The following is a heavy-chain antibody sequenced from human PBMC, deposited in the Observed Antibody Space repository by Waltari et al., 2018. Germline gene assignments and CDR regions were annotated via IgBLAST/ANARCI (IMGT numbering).Heavy chain of an antibody. J-gene: IGHJ4*02. Sequence: QVRLEQWGAGLLKPSETLSLTCAVYGGSLNNRYWSWIRQSPGKGLEWLGEISHSGRTHDNPSLKSRVIISVDTSKSQFSLSLTSVNAADTAVYYCARGGSTPMIIAYWGQGTQVTVSS. D-gene: IGHD3-16*01. CDR2: ISHSGRT. V-gene: IGHV4-34*02. CDR3: ARGGSTPMIIAY. CDR1: GGSLNNRY.